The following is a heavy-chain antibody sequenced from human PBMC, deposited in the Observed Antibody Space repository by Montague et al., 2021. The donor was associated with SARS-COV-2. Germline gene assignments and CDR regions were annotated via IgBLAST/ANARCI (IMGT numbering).Heavy chain of an antibody. CDR1: GFTFSAYT. J-gene: IGHJ5*02. Sequence: SLRLSCAASGFTFSAYTIHWVRQAPGKGLEWVALISHVGSNKYYADSVKGRFTISRDNSKNTLYVQMNSLRAEDTAVYYCARERAITMVRGVIRPTKWFDPWGQGTLVTVSS. CDR3: ARERAITMVRGVIRPTKWFDP. CDR2: ISHVGSNK. V-gene: IGHV3-30*04. D-gene: IGHD3-10*01.